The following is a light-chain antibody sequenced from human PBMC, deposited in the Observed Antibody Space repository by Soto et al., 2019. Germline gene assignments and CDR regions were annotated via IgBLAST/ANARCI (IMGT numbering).Light chain of an antibody. CDR1: EGVASNY. CDR2: TAY. Sequence: EIVLTQSAGSMSLSLGARSTPFGVGSEGVASNYLAWYQQKPGRAPRLLIYTAYTRATDITDRFSGSGSGTDFTLTISRLEPEDVAVYYCQPYGSSPWAVGQGTKVEIK. V-gene: IGKV3-20*01. CDR3: QPYGSSPWA. J-gene: IGKJ1*01.